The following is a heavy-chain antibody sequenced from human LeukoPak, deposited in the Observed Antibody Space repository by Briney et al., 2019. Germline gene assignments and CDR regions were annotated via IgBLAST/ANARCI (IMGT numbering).Heavy chain of an antibody. CDR1: GYSISSGYY. Sequence: SETLSLTCTVSGYSISSGYYWGWIRQPPGKGLEWIGSIYHSGSTYYNPSLKSRVTISVDTSKNQFSLKLSSVTAADTAVYYCASAIYGSGGPAEVQTWGQGTMVTVSS. CDR2: IYHSGST. V-gene: IGHV4-38-2*02. CDR3: ASAIYGSGGPAEVQT. J-gene: IGHJ3*01. D-gene: IGHD3-3*02.